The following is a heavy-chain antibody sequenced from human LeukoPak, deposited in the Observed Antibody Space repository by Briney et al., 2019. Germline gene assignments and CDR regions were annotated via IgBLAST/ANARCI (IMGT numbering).Heavy chain of an antibody. Sequence: SETLSLTCTVSGYSISSGYYWGWIRQPPGKGLEWIGSTYHSGSTYYNPSLKSRVTISVDTSKNQFSLKLSSVTAADTAMYYCARVWYDFWSGYFDYWGQGTLVTVSS. CDR3: ARVWYDFWSGYFDY. V-gene: IGHV4-38-2*02. J-gene: IGHJ4*02. D-gene: IGHD3-3*01. CDR2: TYHSGST. CDR1: GYSISSGYY.